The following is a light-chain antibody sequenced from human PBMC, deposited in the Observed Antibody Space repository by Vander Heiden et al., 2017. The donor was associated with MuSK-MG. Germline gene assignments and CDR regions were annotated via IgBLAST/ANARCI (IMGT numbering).Light chain of an antibody. V-gene: IGKV1-39*01. J-gene: IGKJ5*01. Sequence: DIQMTQSPSSLSASVGDRVTITCRASQSISINLNWYQQKPGKAPKLLIYAASSLQSGVPSRFSDSGSGTDFTLTISSLQPEDFATYYCQQSDTIPITFGQGTRLEIK. CDR3: QQSDTIPIT. CDR1: QSISIN. CDR2: AAS.